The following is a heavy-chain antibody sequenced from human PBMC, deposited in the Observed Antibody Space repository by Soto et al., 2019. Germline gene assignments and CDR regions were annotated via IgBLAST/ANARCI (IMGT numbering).Heavy chain of an antibody. Sequence: GGSLRLSCAASGFTFDDYTMHWVRQAPGKGLEWVSLISWDGGSTYYADSVKGRFTISRDNSKNSLYLQMNSLRTEDTALYYCAKDIGYDSSGYLDYWGQGTLVTVYS. J-gene: IGHJ4*02. CDR3: AKDIGYDSSGYLDY. CDR1: GFTFDDYT. D-gene: IGHD3-22*01. CDR2: ISWDGGST. V-gene: IGHV3-43*01.